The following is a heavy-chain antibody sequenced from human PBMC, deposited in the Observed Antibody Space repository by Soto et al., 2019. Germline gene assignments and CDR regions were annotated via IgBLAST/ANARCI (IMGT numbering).Heavy chain of an antibody. D-gene: IGHD2-21*02. CDR1: GGSVSSGSYY. CDR3: ATGTAKYWYFDL. Sequence: QVQLQESGPGLVKPSETLSLTCTVSGGSVSSGSYYWSWIRQPPGKGLEWIGYIYYSGSTNYNPSLKSRVTISVDTSKNQSSLKLSSVTAADTAIYYCATGTAKYWYFDLWGRGTLVTVSS. CDR2: IYYSGST. J-gene: IGHJ2*01. V-gene: IGHV4-61*01.